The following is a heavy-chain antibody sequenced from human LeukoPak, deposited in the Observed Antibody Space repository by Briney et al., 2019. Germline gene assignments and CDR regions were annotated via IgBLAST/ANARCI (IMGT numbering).Heavy chain of an antibody. CDR2: ITASSSYI. J-gene: IGHJ4*02. Sequence: GGSLRLSGAASGFTFSSFGMNWVRQAPGKGLEWVSSITASSSYIDYATSVKGRFTISRDNAKNSLHLQMSSLRVEDTAIYYCARVDDSGYLWDYWGQGTLVTVSS. CDR1: GFTFSSFG. CDR3: ARVDDSGYLWDY. D-gene: IGHD3-22*01. V-gene: IGHV3-21*06.